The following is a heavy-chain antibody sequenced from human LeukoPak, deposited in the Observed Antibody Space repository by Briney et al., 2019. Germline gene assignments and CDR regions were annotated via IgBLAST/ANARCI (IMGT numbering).Heavy chain of an antibody. CDR1: GYTFTSYG. V-gene: IGHV1-18*01. CDR2: ISAYNGNT. Sequence: ASVTVSCTASGYTFTSYGISWVRQAPGQGLEWMGWISAYNGNTNYAQKFQGRVTMTRNTSISTAYMELSSLRSEDTAVYYCARGVVPPYWGQGTLVTVSS. D-gene: IGHD3-3*01. CDR3: ARGVVPPY. J-gene: IGHJ4*02.